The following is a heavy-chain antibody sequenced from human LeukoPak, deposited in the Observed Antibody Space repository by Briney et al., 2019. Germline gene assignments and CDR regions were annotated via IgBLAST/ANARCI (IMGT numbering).Heavy chain of an antibody. CDR2: ISSSGRTI. D-gene: IGHD3-9*01. CDR3: ARPPALNY. V-gene: IGHV3-48*03. J-gene: IGHJ4*02. Sequence: GGSLRLSCAASGFTFSSYEMNWVRQAPGKGLEWVSYISSSGRTIYYADSVKGRFIISRDNAKNSLYLQMNSLRAEDTAVYYCARPPALNYWGQGTLVSVSS. CDR1: GFTFSSYE.